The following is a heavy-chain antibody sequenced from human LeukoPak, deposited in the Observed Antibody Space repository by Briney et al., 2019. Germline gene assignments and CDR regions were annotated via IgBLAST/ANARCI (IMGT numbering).Heavy chain of an antibody. J-gene: IGHJ4*02. V-gene: IGHV3-9*01. CDR1: GFTFDDYA. CDR3: AKDIRDTSYYFDT. Sequence: GRSLRLSCAASGFTFDDYAMHWVRQAPGKGLERVSGISWNSGSIGYADSVKGRFTISRDNAKNSLYLQMNSLRAEDTALYYCAKDIRDTSYYFDTWGQGTLVTVSS. CDR2: ISWNSGSI. D-gene: IGHD5-18*01.